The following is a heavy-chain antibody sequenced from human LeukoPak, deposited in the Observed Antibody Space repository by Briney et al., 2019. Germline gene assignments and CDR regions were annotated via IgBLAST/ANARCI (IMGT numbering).Heavy chain of an antibody. CDR3: ARDFPDY. D-gene: IGHD2/OR15-2a*01. CDR1: GFTFSTYE. J-gene: IGHJ4*02. V-gene: IGHV3-48*03. Sequence: GGSLRLSCAASGFTFSTYEMNWVRQAPGKGLEWISYISGSSSTIYYADSVKGRFTISRDNAKNSLYLQMNSLRAEDTAVYYCARDFPDYWGQGTLVTVSS. CDR2: ISGSSSTI.